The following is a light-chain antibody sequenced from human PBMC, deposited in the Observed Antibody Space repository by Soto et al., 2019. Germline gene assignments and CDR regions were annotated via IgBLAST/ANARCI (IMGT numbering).Light chain of an antibody. Sequence: QSGLTHPCSVSGSPGHSVTISCTGTSNDVGGYNFVSWYQQHPGKVPKLIIYDVSIRPSGVPDRFSGSKSGITASLTISGLQAEDDADYYCCSYVGSDSSFVFGSGTKVTVL. CDR3: CSYVGSDSSFV. V-gene: IGLV2-11*01. CDR1: SNDVGGYNF. J-gene: IGLJ1*01. CDR2: DVS.